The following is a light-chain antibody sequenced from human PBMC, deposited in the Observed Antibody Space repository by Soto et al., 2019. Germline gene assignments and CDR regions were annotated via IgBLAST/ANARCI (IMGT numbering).Light chain of an antibody. CDR1: QNVDSNY. CDR2: GAS. CDR3: QQYGNSRGT. J-gene: IGKJ1*01. Sequence: EIVLTQSPCTLSLSPGERATLSCRASQNVDSNYLAWYQQKPGQAPRIIIYGASTRVTGIPDRFSGSGSGTDFTLTISGLEPEDSAVYYCQQYGNSRGTFGQGTKVDIK. V-gene: IGKV3-20*01.